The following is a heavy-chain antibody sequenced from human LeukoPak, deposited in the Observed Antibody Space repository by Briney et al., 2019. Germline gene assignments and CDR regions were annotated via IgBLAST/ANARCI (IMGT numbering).Heavy chain of an antibody. Sequence: GESLRISCKGSGYSFTSYWISWVRQMPGKGLEWMGRIDPSDSYTNYSPSFQGHVTISADKSISTTYLQWSSLKASDTAMYYCARYPLYYYGSGSSRNEDNWSDPWGQGTLVTVSS. V-gene: IGHV5-10-1*01. CDR3: ARYPLYYYGSGSSRNEDNWSDP. CDR2: IDPSDSYT. D-gene: IGHD3-10*01. CDR1: GYSFTSYW. J-gene: IGHJ5*02.